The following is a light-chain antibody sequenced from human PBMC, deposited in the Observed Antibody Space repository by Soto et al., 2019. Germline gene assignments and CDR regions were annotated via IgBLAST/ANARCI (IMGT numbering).Light chain of an antibody. CDR1: KLGDKY. J-gene: IGLJ2*01. Sequence: SYELTQPPSVSVSPGQTASITCSGDKLGDKYACWYQQKPGQSPVLVIYQDSKRPSGIPERFSGSNSGNTATLTISGTQAMDAADYYCQEWDISTEVVFGGGTQLTVL. CDR2: QDS. V-gene: IGLV3-1*01. CDR3: QEWDISTEVV.